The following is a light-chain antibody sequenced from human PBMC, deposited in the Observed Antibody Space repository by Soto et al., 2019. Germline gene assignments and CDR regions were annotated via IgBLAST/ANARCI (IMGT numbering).Light chain of an antibody. CDR3: QQTYRTPPIT. CDR2: AAS. J-gene: IGKJ5*01. CDR1: QSISSH. Sequence: DVQLTQSPSSLSASVGDRVTITCRASQSISSHLNWYQQKPGRAPRLLIYAASDLQSGVPSRFSGFGSGTDFTLTITSLQPDDFATYYCQQTYRTPPITFGQGTRLE. V-gene: IGKV1-39*01.